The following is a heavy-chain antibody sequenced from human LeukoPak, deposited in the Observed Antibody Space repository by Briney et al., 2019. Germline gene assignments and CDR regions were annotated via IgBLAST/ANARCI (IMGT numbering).Heavy chain of an antibody. CDR1: GGSISSGDYY. CDR3: ARANGLDWGIDY. D-gene: IGHD3-9*01. CDR2: IYYSGST. J-gene: IGHJ4*02. V-gene: IGHV4-30-4*08. Sequence: PSETLSLTCTVSGGSISSGDYYWSWIRQPPGKGLEWIGYIYYSGSTYYNPSLKSRVTISVDTSKNQFSLKLSSVTAADTAVYYCARANGLDWGIDYCGQETLVTVSS.